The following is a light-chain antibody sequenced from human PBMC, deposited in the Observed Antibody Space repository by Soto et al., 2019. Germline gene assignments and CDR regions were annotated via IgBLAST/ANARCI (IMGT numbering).Light chain of an antibody. CDR1: SSDVGGYNY. CDR3: CSYAGGYVFEVI. J-gene: IGLJ2*01. Sequence: QSVLTQPASVSGSPGQSITISCTGTSSDVGGYNYVSWYQQHPGKAPKLMIYEVSNRPSGVPDRFSGSKSGNTASLTISGLQAEDEADYYCCSYAGGYVFEVIFGGGTKLTVL. CDR2: EVS. V-gene: IGLV2-11*01.